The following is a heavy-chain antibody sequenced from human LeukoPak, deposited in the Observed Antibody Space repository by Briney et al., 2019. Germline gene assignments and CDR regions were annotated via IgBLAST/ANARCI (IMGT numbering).Heavy chain of an antibody. J-gene: IGHJ3*02. CDR2: IYYSGST. Sequence: SETLSLTCTVSGGSISSSSYYWGWIRQPPGKGLEWIGYIYYSGSTNYNPSLKSRVTISVDTSKNQFSLKLSSVTAADTAVYYCARHVKWSRAFDIWGQGTMVTVSS. D-gene: IGHD1-26*01. CDR1: GGSISSSSYY. CDR3: ARHVKWSRAFDI. V-gene: IGHV4-61*05.